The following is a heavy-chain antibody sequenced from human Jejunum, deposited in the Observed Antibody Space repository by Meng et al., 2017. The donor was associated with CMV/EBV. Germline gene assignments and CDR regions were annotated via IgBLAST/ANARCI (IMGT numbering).Heavy chain of an antibody. V-gene: IGHV4-39*07. D-gene: IGHD3-10*01. J-gene: IGHJ4*02. CDR2: IYYNGNT. CDR3: ARALLPSPGYYFDS. Sequence: SGGSITSANYYWGWIRQPPGKGLEWIGNIYYNGNTYYNPSVKSRVSISADTSKNQLSLKLSSVTAADTAMFYCARALLPSPGYYFDSWGQGIMVTVSS. CDR1: GGSITSANYY.